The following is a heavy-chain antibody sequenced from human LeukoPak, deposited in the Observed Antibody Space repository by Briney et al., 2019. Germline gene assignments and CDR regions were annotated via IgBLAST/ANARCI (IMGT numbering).Heavy chain of an antibody. V-gene: IGHV4-61*08. J-gene: IGHJ5*02. CDR3: ARDSSSWYNWFDP. CDR2: IYYSGST. CDR1: GGSISSGDYY. D-gene: IGHD6-13*01. Sequence: SETLSLTCTVSGGSISSGDYYWSWIRQPPGKGLEWIGYIYYSGSTNYNPSLKSRVTISVDTSKNQFSLKLSSVTAADTAVYYCARDSSSWYNWFDPWGQGTLVTVSS.